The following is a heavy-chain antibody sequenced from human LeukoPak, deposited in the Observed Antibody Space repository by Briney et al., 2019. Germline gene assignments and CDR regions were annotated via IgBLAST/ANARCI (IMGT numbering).Heavy chain of an antibody. CDR2: INQDGREK. V-gene: IGHV3-7*01. Sequence: PGGSLRLSCAASGFSFRSHWMTWVRQAPGKGLEWVANINQDGREKYYVDSVKGRFTVSRDNTENSLYLQMNSLRAEDTAVYYCARDNVPAGLALDYWGQGTLVTVPS. J-gene: IGHJ4*02. D-gene: IGHD6-19*01. CDR1: GFSFRSHW. CDR3: ARDNVPAGLALDY.